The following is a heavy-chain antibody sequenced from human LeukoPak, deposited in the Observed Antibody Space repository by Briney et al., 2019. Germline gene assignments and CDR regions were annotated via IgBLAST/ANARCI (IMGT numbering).Heavy chain of an antibody. CDR3: AARPPTAVLGPFDY. J-gene: IGHJ4*02. Sequence: SGGSLRLSCATSGFTFTTYAMGWVRQAPGKGLEWDSTISGSGGSTYYADSVKGRFTISRDKSRNTLYLQMSSLRADDTAVYYCAARPPTAVLGPFDYWGQGTQVTVSS. V-gene: IGHV3-23*01. CDR2: ISGSGGST. CDR1: GFTFTTYA. D-gene: IGHD6-19*01.